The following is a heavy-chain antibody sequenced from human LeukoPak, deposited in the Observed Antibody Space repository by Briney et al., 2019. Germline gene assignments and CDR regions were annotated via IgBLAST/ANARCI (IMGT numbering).Heavy chain of an antibody. D-gene: IGHD1-26*01. CDR2: IYPGASDT. CDR3: VRQEGVGAAIDY. CDR1: GYTFSTFF. Sequence: GESLKISCKTSGYTFSTFFIGWVRQMPGKGLEWMGIIYPGASDTRYSPSFQGQVTISADKAANTAYLQWNSLKASDSAMYCCVRQEGVGAAIDYWGQGTLVTVSS. V-gene: IGHV5-51*01. J-gene: IGHJ4*02.